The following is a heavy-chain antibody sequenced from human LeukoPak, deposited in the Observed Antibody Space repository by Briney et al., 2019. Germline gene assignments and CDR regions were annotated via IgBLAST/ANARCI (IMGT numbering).Heavy chain of an antibody. Sequence: GGSLRLSCAASGFTFSSYAMNWVRQAPGKGLEWVSAISGSGSTTYYADSVKGRFTISRDNSKNTLYLQMNSLRAEDTAVHYCAKDSGYCSSTSCYLLFDYWGQGTLVTVSS. D-gene: IGHD2-2*01. CDR2: ISGSGSTT. CDR1: GFTFSSYA. V-gene: IGHV3-23*01. CDR3: AKDSGYCSSTSCYLLFDY. J-gene: IGHJ4*02.